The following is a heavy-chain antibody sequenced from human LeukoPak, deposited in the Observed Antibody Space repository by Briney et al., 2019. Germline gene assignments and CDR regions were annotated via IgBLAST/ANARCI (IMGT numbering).Heavy chain of an antibody. Sequence: PGRSLRLSCAASGFTFSSYGMHWVRQAPGKGLEWVAVISDDGSNKYYADSVKGRFTISRDNSKNTVYLQMNSLRAEDTAVYYCAKDLENYYDSSGYVDYWGQGILVTVSS. J-gene: IGHJ4*02. CDR1: GFTFSSYG. V-gene: IGHV3-30*18. CDR2: ISDDGSNK. CDR3: AKDLENYYDSSGYVDY. D-gene: IGHD3-22*01.